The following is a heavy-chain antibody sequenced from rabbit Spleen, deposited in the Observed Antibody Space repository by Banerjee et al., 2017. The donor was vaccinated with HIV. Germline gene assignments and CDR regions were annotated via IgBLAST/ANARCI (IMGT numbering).Heavy chain of an antibody. CDR1: GFSFSSSYW. Sequence: QEQLEESGGDLVKPEGSLTLTCTASGFSFSSSYWICWVRQAPGKGLEWIACIYTGSSGNTYYASWAKGRFTISKTSSTTVTLQMTSLTAADTATYFCARAGYPTNNAYYKLWGPGTLVTVS. CDR3: ARAGYPTNNAYYKL. CDR2: IYTGSSGNT. D-gene: IGHD6-1*01. V-gene: IGHV1S45*01. J-gene: IGHJ4*01.